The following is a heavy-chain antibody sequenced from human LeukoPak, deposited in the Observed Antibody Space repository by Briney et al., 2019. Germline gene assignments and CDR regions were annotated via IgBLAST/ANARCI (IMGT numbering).Heavy chain of an antibody. Sequence: PSETLSLTCAVYGGSFSGYYWSWIRQPPGKGLEWIGEINHSGSTNYNPSLKSRVTISVDTSKNQFSLKLSSVTAADTAVYYCARDPLMGSMIVVVYFDYWGQGTLVTVSS. CDR1: GGSFSGYY. CDR3: ARDPLMGSMIVVVYFDY. V-gene: IGHV4-34*01. J-gene: IGHJ4*02. D-gene: IGHD3-22*01. CDR2: INHSGST.